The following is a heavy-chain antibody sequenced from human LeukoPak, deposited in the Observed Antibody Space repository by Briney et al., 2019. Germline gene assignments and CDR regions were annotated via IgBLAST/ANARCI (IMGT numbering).Heavy chain of an antibody. CDR3: ARGGGSYYVDY. J-gene: IGHJ4*02. CDR2: IYHSGST. Sequence: SETLSLTCAVSGGSISSSNWWRWVRQPPGKGLEWIGEIYHSGSTNYNPSLKSRVTISVDTSKNQLSLKLSSLIAADTAVYYCARGGGSYYVDYWGQGTLVTVSS. CDR1: GGSISSSNW. D-gene: IGHD1-26*01. V-gene: IGHV4-4*02.